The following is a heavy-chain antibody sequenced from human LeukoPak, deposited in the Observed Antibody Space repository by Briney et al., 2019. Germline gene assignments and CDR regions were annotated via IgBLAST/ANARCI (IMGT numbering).Heavy chain of an antibody. CDR2: IKHDGSER. CDR1: GFTFSGYW. V-gene: IGHV3-7*03. CDR3: ARDIIAAWNFDF. D-gene: IGHD1-1*01. J-gene: IGHJ4*02. Sequence: GGSLRLSCAASGFTFSGYWMSWVRQAPGKGLEWVANIKHDGSERYYADSVKGRFTISRDNAKNSLYLQMNSLRAEDKAIYYCARDIIAAWNFDFWGQGTLVTVSS.